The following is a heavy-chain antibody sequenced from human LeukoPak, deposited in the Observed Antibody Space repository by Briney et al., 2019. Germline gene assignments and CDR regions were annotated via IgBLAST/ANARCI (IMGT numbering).Heavy chain of an antibody. CDR3: VKGGKNYDFWRFDQ. CDR2: ISGSGGAT. Sequence: GGSLRLSRAASGFRFDIYAMSWVRQAPGKGLDWVSSISGSGGATYYRDSVKGRFAISRDNSKNTLYLQMNSLRSDDTAFYYCVKGGKNYDFWRFDQCGEGSFVTASS. J-gene: IGHJ5*02. V-gene: IGHV3-23*01. CDR1: GFRFDIYA. D-gene: IGHD3-3*01.